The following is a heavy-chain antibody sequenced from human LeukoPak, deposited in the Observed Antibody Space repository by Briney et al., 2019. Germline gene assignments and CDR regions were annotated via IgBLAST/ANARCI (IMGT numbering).Heavy chain of an antibody. J-gene: IGHJ4*02. Sequence: GGSLRLSCTASGFTFGDYAMSWFRQAPGKGLEWVGFIRSKAYGGTTEYAASVKGRFTISRDDSKSITYLQMNSLKTEDTAVYYCTRHEHPRLQHIDYWGQGTLVTVSS. CDR2: IRSKAYGGTT. CDR1: GFTFGDYA. CDR3: TRHEHPRLQHIDY. D-gene: IGHD2-21*02. V-gene: IGHV3-49*03.